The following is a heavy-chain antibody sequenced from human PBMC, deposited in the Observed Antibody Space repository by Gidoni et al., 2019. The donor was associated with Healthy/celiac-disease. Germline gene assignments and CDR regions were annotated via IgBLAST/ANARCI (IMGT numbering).Heavy chain of an antibody. CDR1: GGSFSGYY. CDR2: INHSGST. Sequence: QVQLQQWGAGLLKPSETLSLTCAVYGGSFSGYYWSWIRPPPGKGLEWIGEINHSGSTNSNPSLKSRVTISVDTSKNQFSLKLSSVTAADTAVYYCARAFSSQYWGMARQYSSSSGGDAFDIWGQGTMVTVSS. D-gene: IGHD6-6*01. J-gene: IGHJ3*02. CDR3: ARAFSSQYWGMARQYSSSSGGDAFDI. V-gene: IGHV4-34*01.